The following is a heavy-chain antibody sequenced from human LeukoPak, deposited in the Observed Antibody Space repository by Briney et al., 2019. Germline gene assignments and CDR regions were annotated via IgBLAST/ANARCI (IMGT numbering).Heavy chain of an antibody. CDR3: ARREGIAAAGTRKPFDY. J-gene: IGHJ4*02. CDR2: INHSGST. V-gene: IGHV4-39*07. Sequence: SETLSLTCTVSGGSISTNNYYWDWFRQPPGKGLEWIGEINHSGSTNYNPSLKSRVTISVDTSKNQFSLKLSSVTAADTAVYYCARREGIAAAGTRKPFDYWGQGTLVTVSS. CDR1: GGSISTNNYY. D-gene: IGHD6-13*01.